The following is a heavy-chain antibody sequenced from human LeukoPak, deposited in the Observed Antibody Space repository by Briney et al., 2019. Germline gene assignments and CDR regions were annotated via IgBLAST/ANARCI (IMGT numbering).Heavy chain of an antibody. V-gene: IGHV1-2*02. J-gene: IGHJ3*02. CDR3: ARDSSDHPNAFDI. CDR1: GYTFTGYY. D-gene: IGHD6-19*01. Sequence: SSVKVSCKASGYTFTGYYMHWVRQAPGQGLEGMGWINPNSGDTSYAQNFQGRVTMTRDTSISTAYMELRRLRSDDTAVYFCARDSSDHPNAFDIWAQGTMVTVSS. CDR2: INPNSGDT.